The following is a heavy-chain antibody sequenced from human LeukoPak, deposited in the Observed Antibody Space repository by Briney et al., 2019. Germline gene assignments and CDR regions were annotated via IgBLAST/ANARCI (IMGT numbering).Heavy chain of an antibody. D-gene: IGHD3-10*01. CDR3: AVSPYGSGSP. Sequence: GGSQRLSCAASGLILSIYSMNWVRQAPGEGVEWVSYISSRSSTIYYADSVKGRFAISRDNAKNSLYLQMNSLREDDTAVYYCAVSPYGSGSPWGQGTLVTVSS. CDR1: GLILSIYS. CDR2: ISSRSSTI. V-gene: IGHV3-48*02. J-gene: IGHJ4*02.